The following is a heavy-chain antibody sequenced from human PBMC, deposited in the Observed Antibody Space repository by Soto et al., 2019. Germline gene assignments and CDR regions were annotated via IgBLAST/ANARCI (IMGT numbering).Heavy chain of an antibody. CDR3: ARIPPGRDGGNSEGFDY. CDR1: GFSLITSGMC. D-gene: IGHD2-21*02. J-gene: IGHJ4*02. Sequence: SGPTLVNPTQTLTLTCTFSGFSLITSGMCVSWIRQPPGKALEWLALIDWDDDKYYSTSLKTRLTISKDTSKNQVVLTMTNMDPVDTATYYCARIPPGRDGGNSEGFDYWGQGTLVTVSS. CDR2: IDWDDDK. V-gene: IGHV2-70*01.